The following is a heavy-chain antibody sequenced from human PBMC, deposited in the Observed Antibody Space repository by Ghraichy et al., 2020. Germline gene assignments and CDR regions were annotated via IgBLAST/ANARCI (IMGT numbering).Heavy chain of an antibody. D-gene: IGHD6-19*01. Sequence: SETLSLTCAVYGGSFSGYYWSWIRQPPGKGLEWIGEINHSGSTNYNPSLKSRVTISVDTSKNQFSLKLSSVTAADTAVYYCAAVAVQSYYFDYWGQGTLVTVSS. CDR1: GGSFSGYY. CDR2: INHSGST. V-gene: IGHV4-34*01. CDR3: AAVAVQSYYFDY. J-gene: IGHJ4*02.